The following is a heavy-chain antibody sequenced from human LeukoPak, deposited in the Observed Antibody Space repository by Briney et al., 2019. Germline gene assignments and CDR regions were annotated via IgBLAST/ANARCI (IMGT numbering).Heavy chain of an antibody. CDR1: GFTFSSYS. D-gene: IGHD5-12*01. Sequence: GGSLRLSCAASGFTFSSYSMNWVRQAPGKALEWVSSISSSSSYIYYADSVKGRFTISRDNAKNSLYLQMNSLRAEDTAVYYCARVGYSGYDWKGGYYYYYGMDVWGQGTTVTVSS. J-gene: IGHJ6*02. CDR2: ISSSSSYI. V-gene: IGHV3-21*01. CDR3: ARVGYSGYDWKGGYYYYYGMDV.